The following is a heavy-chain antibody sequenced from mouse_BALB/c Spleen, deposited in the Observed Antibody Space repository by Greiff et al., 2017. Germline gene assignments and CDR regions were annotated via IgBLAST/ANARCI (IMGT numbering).Heavy chain of an antibody. CDR2: ILPGSGST. J-gene: IGHJ3*01. CDR3: ARSQYYGSSPLAY. CDR1: GYTFSSYW. V-gene: IGHV1-9*01. D-gene: IGHD1-1*01. Sequence: QVQLQQSGAELMKPGASVKISCKATGYTFSSYWIEWVKQRPGHGLEWIGEILPGSGSTNYNEKFKGKATFTADTSSNTAYMQLSSLTSEDSAVYYCARSQYYGSSPLAYWGQGTLVTVSA.